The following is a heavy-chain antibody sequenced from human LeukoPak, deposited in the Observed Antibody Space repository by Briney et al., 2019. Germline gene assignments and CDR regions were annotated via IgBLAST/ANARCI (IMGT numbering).Heavy chain of an antibody. CDR3: ARRVLKIFGVAYYYYYGMDV. CDR2: IYTSGST. D-gene: IGHD3-3*01. V-gene: IGHV4-4*07. Sequence: SETLSLTCTVSGGSISSYYWSWIRQPAGKGLEWIGRIYTSGSTNYNPSLKSRVTMSVDTSKNQFSLKLSSATAADTAVYYCARRVLKIFGVAYYYYYGMDVWGQGTTVTVSS. CDR1: GGSISSYY. J-gene: IGHJ6*02.